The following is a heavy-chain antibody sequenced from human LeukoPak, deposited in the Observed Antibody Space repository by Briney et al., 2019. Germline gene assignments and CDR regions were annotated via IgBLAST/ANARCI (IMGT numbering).Heavy chain of an antibody. J-gene: IGHJ4*02. D-gene: IGHD5-24*01. CDR2: IYSGGST. CDR1: GFTVSSNY. Sequence: GGSLRLSCAASGFTVSSNYMSWVRQAPGKGLEWVSVIYSGGSTYYADSVKGRFTISRDNSKNTLYLQMNSLRVEDTAVYYCARLGGWLQFFDYWGQGTLVTVSS. CDR3: ARLGGWLQFFDY. V-gene: IGHV3-66*02.